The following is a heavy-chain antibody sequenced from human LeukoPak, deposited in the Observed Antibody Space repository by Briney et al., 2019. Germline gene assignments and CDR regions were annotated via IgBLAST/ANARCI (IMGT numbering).Heavy chain of an antibody. CDR3: ATDRYCSSTSCSPGGY. J-gene: IGHJ4*02. CDR1: GYTLTELS. D-gene: IGHD2-2*01. Sequence: GASVKVSCKVSGYTLTELSTHWVRQAPGKGLEWMGGFDPEDGETIYAQKFQGRVTMTEDTSTDTAYMELSSLRSEDTAVYYCATDRYCSSTSCSPGGYWGQGTLVTVSS. CDR2: FDPEDGET. V-gene: IGHV1-24*01.